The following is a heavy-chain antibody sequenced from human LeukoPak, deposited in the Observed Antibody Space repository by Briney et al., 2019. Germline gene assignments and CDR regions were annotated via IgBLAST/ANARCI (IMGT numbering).Heavy chain of an antibody. CDR3: ARDAFVADSGSYSDVDYYYMDV. Sequence: PGGSLRLSCAASGFTFSSYSMNWVRQAPGKGLEWVSSISSSSSYIYYADSVKGRLTISRDNAKNSLYLQMNSLRAEDTAVYYCARDAFVADSGSYSDVDYYYMDVWGKGTTVTVSS. V-gene: IGHV3-21*01. D-gene: IGHD1-26*01. CDR1: GFTFSSYS. J-gene: IGHJ6*03. CDR2: ISSSSSYI.